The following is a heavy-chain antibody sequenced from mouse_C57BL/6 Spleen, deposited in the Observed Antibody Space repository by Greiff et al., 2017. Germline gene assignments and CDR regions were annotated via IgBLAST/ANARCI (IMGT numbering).Heavy chain of an antibody. V-gene: IGHV1-42*01. CDR3: ARPGPHLIDFDD. Sequence: LVESGPELVKPGASVKISCTASGYSFTGYYMNWVKQSPDKSLEWIGEINPSTGGTTYNQKFKDKATLTVDKSSSTAYMQLKSLTSEDSAVYYCARPGPHLIDFDDWGKGTTLTVAS. CDR1: GYSFTGYY. CDR2: INPSTGGT. J-gene: IGHJ2*01.